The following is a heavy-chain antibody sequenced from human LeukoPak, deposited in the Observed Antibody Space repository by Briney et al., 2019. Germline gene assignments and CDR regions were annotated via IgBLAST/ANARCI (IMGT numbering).Heavy chain of an antibody. J-gene: IGHJ4*02. V-gene: IGHV3-21*01. CDR1: GFTFSSYS. Sequence: GGSLRLSCAASGFTFSSYSMNWVRQAPGKGLEWVSSISSGSSYIYYADSVKGRFTISRDNAKNSLYLQMNSLRAEDTAVYYCARDFAAFPLNWGQGTLVTVSS. D-gene: IGHD3-3*01. CDR2: ISSGSSYI. CDR3: ARDFAAFPLN.